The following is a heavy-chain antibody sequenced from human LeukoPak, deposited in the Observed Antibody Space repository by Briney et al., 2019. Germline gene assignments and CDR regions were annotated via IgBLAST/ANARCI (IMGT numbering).Heavy chain of an antibody. CDR1: RFMFSYYW. V-gene: IGHV3-23*01. CDR2: ISGSGGST. CDR3: AKGRYYYDSSDAFDI. J-gene: IGHJ3*02. Sequence: GGSLRLSCAASRFMFSYYWMSWVRQAPGEGLEWVSAISGSGGSTYYADSVKGRFTISRDNSKNTLYLQMNSLRAEDTAVYYCAKGRYYYDSSDAFDIWGQGTMVTVSS. D-gene: IGHD3-22*01.